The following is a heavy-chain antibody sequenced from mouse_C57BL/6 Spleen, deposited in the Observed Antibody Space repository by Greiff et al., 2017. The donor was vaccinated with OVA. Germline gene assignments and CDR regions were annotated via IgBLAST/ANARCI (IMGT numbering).Heavy chain of an antibody. D-gene: IGHD1-1*01. CDR1: GYTFTSYW. V-gene: IGHV1-53*01. CDR3: AKRGYYGSNYYFDY. CDR2: INPSNGGT. J-gene: IGHJ2*01. Sequence: QVHVKQPGSELVKPGASVKLSCKASGYTFTSYWMHWVKQRPGQGLEWIGNINPSNGGTNYNEKFKSKATLTVDKSSSTAYMELRSLTSEDTAVYYCAKRGYYGSNYYFDYWGQGTTLTVSS.